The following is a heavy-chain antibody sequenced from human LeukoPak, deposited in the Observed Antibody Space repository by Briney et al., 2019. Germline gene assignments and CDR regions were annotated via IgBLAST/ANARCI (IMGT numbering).Heavy chain of an antibody. J-gene: IGHJ4*02. D-gene: IGHD6-19*01. Sequence: PSEILSLTCAVSGGSISSSSYYWGWLRQPPGKGLEWIGSVYYSGSTYYNPSLKSRVTISVDTSKNQFSLKLSSVTAADTAVYYCARVRWGAVPHFYYWGQGTLVTVSS. V-gene: IGHV4-39*07. CDR3: ARVRWGAVPHFYY. CDR1: GGSISSSSYY. CDR2: VYYSGST.